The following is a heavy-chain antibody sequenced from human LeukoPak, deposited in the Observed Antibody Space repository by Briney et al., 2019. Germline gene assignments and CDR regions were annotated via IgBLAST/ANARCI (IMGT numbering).Heavy chain of an antibody. D-gene: IGHD4-11*01. CDR3: ARDNYPDNWFDP. V-gene: IGHV3-33*01. CDR2: IWYDGSNK. J-gene: IGHJ5*02. Sequence: GGSLRLSCAASGFTFSSYGMHWVRQAPGKGLEWVAVIWYDGSNKYYADSVKGRFAISRDNSKNTLYLQMNSLRAEDTAVYYCARDNYPDNWFDPWGQGTLVTVSS. CDR1: GFTFSSYG.